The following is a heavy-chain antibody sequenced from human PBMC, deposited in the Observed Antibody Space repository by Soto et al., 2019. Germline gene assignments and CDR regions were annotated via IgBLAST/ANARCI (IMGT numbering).Heavy chain of an antibody. CDR1: GFICSSYD. V-gene: IGHV3-23*01. D-gene: IGHD2-8*02. CDR3: AKATATGGGAFEI. Sequence: HPGGSLRLSCAVSGFICSSYDMSWVRQAPGKGLEWVSTILVGGSTHYEDSVKGRFTISRDTSKNTVYLQMNSLTAGDTAVYYCAKATATGGGAFEIYGQGTMVT. CDR2: ILVGGST. J-gene: IGHJ3*02.